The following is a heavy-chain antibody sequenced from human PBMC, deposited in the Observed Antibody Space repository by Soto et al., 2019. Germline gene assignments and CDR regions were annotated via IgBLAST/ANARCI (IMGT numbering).Heavy chain of an antibody. Sequence: GSLRLSCAASGFTFSSYGMHWVRQAPGKGLEWVAVIWYDGSNKYYADPVKGRFTISRDNSKNTLCLQMNSLRAEDTAVYYCARDTPWRYSSSPLDYWGQGTLVTVSS. J-gene: IGHJ4*02. V-gene: IGHV3-33*01. D-gene: IGHD6-6*01. CDR1: GFTFSSYG. CDR3: ARDTPWRYSSSPLDY. CDR2: IWYDGSNK.